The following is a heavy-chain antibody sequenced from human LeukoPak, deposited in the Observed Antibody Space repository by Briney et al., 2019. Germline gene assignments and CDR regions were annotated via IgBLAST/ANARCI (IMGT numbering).Heavy chain of an antibody. CDR2: IWYDGSNK. CDR3: AREGSGSPYFDY. CDR1: GFTFSSYG. Sequence: PGGSLRLSCAASGFTFSSYGMHWVRQAPGKGLEWVAVIWYDGSNKYYADSVKGRFTISRDNSKNTLYLQMNSLRAEDTAVYYCAREGSGSPYFDYWGRGTLVTVSS. J-gene: IGHJ4*02. D-gene: IGHD3-10*01. V-gene: IGHV3-33*01.